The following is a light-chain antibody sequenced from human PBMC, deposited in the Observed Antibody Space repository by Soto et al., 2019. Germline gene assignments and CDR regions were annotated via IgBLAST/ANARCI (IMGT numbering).Light chain of an antibody. CDR3: QVWDSSSDHVV. CDR2: YDS. J-gene: IGLJ2*01. V-gene: IGLV3-21*04. Sequence: SYELTQPPSVSVAPGKTARITCGGNNIGSKSVHWYQQKPGQAPVLVIYYDSDRPSGIPERFSGSNSGNTATLTISRVEAEDEDDDYCQVWDSSSDHVVFGGGTKLTVL. CDR1: NIGSKS.